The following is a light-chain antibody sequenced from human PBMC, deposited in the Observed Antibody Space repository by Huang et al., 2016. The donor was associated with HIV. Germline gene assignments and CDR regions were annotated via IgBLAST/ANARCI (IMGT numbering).Light chain of an antibody. CDR2: AAS. CDR3: QQTLSAPTT. Sequence: DIQMTQSPSSLSASVGDTVTISCRASQAIGSYLNWYHQKPGKAPKLLIYAASSLHSGVPSRFGGSGSGTDFTLTISDLQPEDFATYYCQQTLSAPTTFGPGTKVDIK. CDR1: QAIGSY. V-gene: IGKV1-39*01. J-gene: IGKJ3*01.